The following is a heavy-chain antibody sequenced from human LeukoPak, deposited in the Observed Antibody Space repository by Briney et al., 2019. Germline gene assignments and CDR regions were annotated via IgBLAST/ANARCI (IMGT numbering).Heavy chain of an antibody. D-gene: IGHD3-10*01. J-gene: IGHJ5*02. CDR2: IYHSGST. CDR1: GYSISSGYY. Sequence: PSETLSLTCTVSGYSISSGYYWGWIRQPPRKGLEWIGSIYHSGSTYYNPSLKSRVTISVDTSKNQFSLKLSSVTAADTAVYYCAAMVRGVNPPNRFDPWGQGTLVTVSS. V-gene: IGHV4-38-2*02. CDR3: AAMVRGVNPPNRFDP.